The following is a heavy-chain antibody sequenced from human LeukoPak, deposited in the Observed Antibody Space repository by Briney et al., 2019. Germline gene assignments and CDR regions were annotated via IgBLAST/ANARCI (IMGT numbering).Heavy chain of an antibody. CDR1: GYIFIDYE. J-gene: IGHJ6*03. Sequence: GASVKVSCKASGYIFIDYEINWVRQAPGQGLEWMGWMNPKSGDTGYEQKFQGRVTITRDSSISTVYMELSSLGSEDTDLYYCARRRYMDVWGKGTMVTVSS. V-gene: IGHV1-8*02. CDR3: ARRRYMDV. CDR2: MNPKSGDT.